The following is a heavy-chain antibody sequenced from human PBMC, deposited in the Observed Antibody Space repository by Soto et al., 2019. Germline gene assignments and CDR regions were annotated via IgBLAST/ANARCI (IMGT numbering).Heavy chain of an antibody. CDR2: ISYDGSNK. CDR3: ARDRRNVLRFLEWLLAYYGMDV. Sequence: GESLKISCAASGFTFSSYAMHWVRQAPGKGLEWVAVISYDGSNKYYADSVKGRFTISRDNSKNTLYLQMNSLRAEDTAVYYCARDRRNVLRFLEWLLAYYGMDVWGQGTTVTVSS. V-gene: IGHV3-30-3*01. J-gene: IGHJ6*02. CDR1: GFTFSSYA. D-gene: IGHD3-3*01.